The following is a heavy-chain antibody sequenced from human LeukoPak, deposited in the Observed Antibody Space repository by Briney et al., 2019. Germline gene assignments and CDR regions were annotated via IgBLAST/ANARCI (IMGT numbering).Heavy chain of an antibody. CDR3: ARIPYGSGSYYDAFDI. V-gene: IGHV1-46*01. CDR1: GYTFTSYY. J-gene: IGHJ3*02. CDR2: INPSGGST. D-gene: IGHD3-10*01. Sequence: GASVKVSCKASGYTFTSYYMHWVRQAPGQGLEWMGIINPSGGSTSYAQKFQGRVTMTRDTSTSTVYMELSSLRSEDTAVYYCARIPYGSGSYYDAFDIWGQGTMVTVSS.